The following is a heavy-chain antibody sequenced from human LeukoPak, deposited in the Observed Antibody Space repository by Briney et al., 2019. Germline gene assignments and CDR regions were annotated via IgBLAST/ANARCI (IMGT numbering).Heavy chain of an antibody. CDR2: IYGGGST. J-gene: IGHJ4*02. V-gene: IGHV3-53*01. D-gene: IGHD3-9*01. Sequence: ETLSLTCAVYGGSFSGYYWSWIRQPPGKGLEWVSVIYGGGSTFYADSVKGRFTISRDNSKNTLDLQMNSLRAEDTAVHYCARDVWSLSVWGQGSLVTVSS. CDR1: GGSFSGYY. CDR3: ARDVWSLSV.